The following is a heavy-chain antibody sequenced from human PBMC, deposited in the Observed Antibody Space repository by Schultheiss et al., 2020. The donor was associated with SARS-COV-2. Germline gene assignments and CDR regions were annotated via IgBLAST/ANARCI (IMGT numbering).Heavy chain of an antibody. J-gene: IGHJ2*01. CDR2: ISSSSSYI. CDR1: GFTVYNNY. CDR3: ARAGLMMYQLLLYFDL. D-gene: IGHD2-2*01. V-gene: IGHV3-21*04. Sequence: GGSLRLSCAASGFTVYNNYMSWVRQAPGKGLEWVSSISSSSSYIYYADSVKGRFTISRDNAKNSLYLQMNSLRAEDTAVYYCARAGLMMYQLLLYFDLWGRGTLVTVSS.